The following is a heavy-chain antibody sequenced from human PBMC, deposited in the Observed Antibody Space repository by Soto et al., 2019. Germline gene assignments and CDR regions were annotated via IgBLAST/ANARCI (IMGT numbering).Heavy chain of an antibody. Sequence: EVQLLESGGGLVQPGGSLRISCAASGFDFSNYGMSWVRQAPGKGLEWVSAISGTAHASYYAASVKGRFTISRDSSKNTLCLHMNSLRVEDTAVYFCVKDAPQPFSDWGQGTLVTVSS. D-gene: IGHD3-3*02. V-gene: IGHV3-23*01. CDR1: GFDFSNYG. J-gene: IGHJ4*02. CDR2: ISGTAHAS. CDR3: VKDAPQPFSD.